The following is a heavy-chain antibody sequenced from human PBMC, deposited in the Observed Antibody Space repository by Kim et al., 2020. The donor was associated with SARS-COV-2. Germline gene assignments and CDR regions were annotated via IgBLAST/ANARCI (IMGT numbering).Heavy chain of an antibody. D-gene: IGHD2-15*01. CDR2: ISWNSGSI. V-gene: IGHV3-9*01. Sequence: GGSLRLSCAASGFTFGDYAMHWVRQAPGKGLEWVSGISWNSGSIGYADSVKGRFTISRDNAKNSLYLQMNSLRAEDTALYYCAKVSSPQDDYYYGMDVWGQGTTVTVSS. J-gene: IGHJ6*02. CDR1: GFTFGDYA. CDR3: AKVSSPQDDYYYGMDV.